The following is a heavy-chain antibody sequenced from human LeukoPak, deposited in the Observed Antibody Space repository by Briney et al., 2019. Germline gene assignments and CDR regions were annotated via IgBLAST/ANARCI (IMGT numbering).Heavy chain of an antibody. V-gene: IGHV4-34*01. CDR3: ARLHLPATRFDY. Sequence: SETLSLTCAVYGGSFSGYYWSWIGQPPGKGLEWIGEINHSGGTNYNPSLKSRVTISVDTTKNHFSLKLISAPAADTAVYYCARLHLPATRFDYWGQGTLVTVSS. J-gene: IGHJ4*02. D-gene: IGHD5-24*01. CDR2: INHSGGT. CDR1: GGSFSGYY.